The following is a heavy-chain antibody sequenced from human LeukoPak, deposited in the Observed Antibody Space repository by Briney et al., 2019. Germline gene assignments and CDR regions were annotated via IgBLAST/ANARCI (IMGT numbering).Heavy chain of an antibody. V-gene: IGHV4-34*01. D-gene: IGHD2-15*01. J-gene: IGHJ4*02. CDR2: INHSGST. CDR3: ARGGSSCSGGSCYPYYFDY. CDR1: GGSFSGYY. Sequence: SETLSLTCAVYGGSFSGYYWSWIRQPPGKGLEWIGEINHSGSTNYNPSLKSRVTISVDTSKSQFSLKLSSVTAADTAVYYCARGGSSCSGGSCYPYYFDYWGQGTLVTVSS.